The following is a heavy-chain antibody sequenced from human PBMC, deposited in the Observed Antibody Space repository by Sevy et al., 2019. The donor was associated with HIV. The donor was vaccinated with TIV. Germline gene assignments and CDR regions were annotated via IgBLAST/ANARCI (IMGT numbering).Heavy chain of an antibody. Sequence: GGSLRLSCAASGFTFSSYGMHWVRQAPGKGLEWVAVIWYDGSNKYYADSVKDRFTISRDNSKNTLYLQMNSLRAEDTAVYYCARDFSSKGGNWFDPWGQGTLVTVSS. V-gene: IGHV3-33*01. D-gene: IGHD6-13*01. CDR3: ARDFSSKGGNWFDP. J-gene: IGHJ5*02. CDR2: IWYDGSNK. CDR1: GFTFSSYG.